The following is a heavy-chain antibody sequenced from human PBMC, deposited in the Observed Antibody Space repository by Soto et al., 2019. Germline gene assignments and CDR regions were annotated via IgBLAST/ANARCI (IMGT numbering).Heavy chain of an antibody. Sequence: QVQLVQSGAEVKKPGSSVKVSCKASGGTFSSYAISWVRQAPGQGLEWMGGIIPIFGTANYAQKFQGRVTITADESTSTAYMELSSLRSEDTAVYYCARARGYTIFGVVIIGDEAGDAFDIWGQGTMVTVSS. CDR3: ARARGYTIFGVVIIGDEAGDAFDI. CDR2: IIPIFGTA. D-gene: IGHD3-3*01. V-gene: IGHV1-69*01. CDR1: GGTFSSYA. J-gene: IGHJ3*02.